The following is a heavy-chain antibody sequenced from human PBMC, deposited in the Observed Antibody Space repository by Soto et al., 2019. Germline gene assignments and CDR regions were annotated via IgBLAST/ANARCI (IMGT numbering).Heavy chain of an antibody. J-gene: IGHJ6*03. D-gene: IGHD2-21*01. CDR1: GGSISSSSYY. CDR3: ARQSPGGDGGGYYYYMDV. V-gene: IGHV4-39*01. CDR2: IYYSGST. Sequence: SETLSLTCTVSGGSISSSSYYWGWIRQPPGKGLEWIGSIYYSGSTYYNPSLKSRVTISVDTSKNQFSLKLSSVTAADTAVYYCARQSPGGDGGGYYYYMDVWGKGTTVTVSS.